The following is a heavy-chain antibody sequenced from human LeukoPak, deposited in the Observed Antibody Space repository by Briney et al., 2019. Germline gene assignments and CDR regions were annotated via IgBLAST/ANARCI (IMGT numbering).Heavy chain of an antibody. CDR1: GGTFSSYA. V-gene: IGHV1-69*13. D-gene: IGHD6-13*01. CDR3: ARGGAAAGTLPLYYFDY. J-gene: IGHJ4*02. Sequence: SVKVSCKASGGTFSSYAISWVRQAPGQGLEWMGGIIPIFGTANYAQKFQGRVTITADESTSTAYMELSSLRSEDTAVYYCARGGAAAGTLPLYYFDYWGQGTLVTVSS. CDR2: IIPIFGTA.